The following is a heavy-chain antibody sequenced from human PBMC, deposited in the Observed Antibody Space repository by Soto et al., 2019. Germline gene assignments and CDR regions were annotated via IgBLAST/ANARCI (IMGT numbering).Heavy chain of an antibody. D-gene: IGHD7-27*01. CDR3: ARGVDLRGNWGSDAFDI. CDR1: GFTVSSNY. V-gene: IGHV3-53*04. Sequence: GGSLRLSCAASGFTVSSNYMSWVRQAPGKGLEWVSVIYSGGSTYYADSVKGRFTISRHNSKTTLYLQMNSLRAEDTAVYYCARGVDLRGNWGSDAFDIWGQGTMVTFSS. CDR2: IYSGGST. J-gene: IGHJ3*02.